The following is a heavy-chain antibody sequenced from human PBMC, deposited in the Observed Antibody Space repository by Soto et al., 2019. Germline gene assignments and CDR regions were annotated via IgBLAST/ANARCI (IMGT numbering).Heavy chain of an antibody. V-gene: IGHV3-7*01. CDR2: INQDGSAK. CDR1: GFALRTYW. Sequence: EVQLVESGGGLVQPGGSLRLSCAASGFALRTYWMTWVRQAPGTGLQWVANINQDGSAKWYGDSVQGRFTISRDNAKHLLCLHMTSRSAEDMAVYYCARYCSAYDIVTGRRDAFDIWGQGTMVTVSS. D-gene: IGHD3-9*01. J-gene: IGHJ3*02. CDR3: ARYCSAYDIVTGRRDAFDI.